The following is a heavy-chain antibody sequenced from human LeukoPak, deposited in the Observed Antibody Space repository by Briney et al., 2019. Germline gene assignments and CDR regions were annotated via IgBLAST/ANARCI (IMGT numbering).Heavy chain of an antibody. D-gene: IGHD6-19*01. CDR3: ARAGSGWYPHAFDI. V-gene: IGHV3-11*04. J-gene: IGHJ3*02. CDR1: GFSFSDYY. CDR2: ISSSGSTI. Sequence: GGSLRLSCAASGFSFSDYYMSWIRQAPGKGLEWVSYISSSGSTIYYADSVKGRFTISRDNAKNSLYLQMNSLRAEDTAVYYCARAGSGWYPHAFDIWGQGTMVTVSS.